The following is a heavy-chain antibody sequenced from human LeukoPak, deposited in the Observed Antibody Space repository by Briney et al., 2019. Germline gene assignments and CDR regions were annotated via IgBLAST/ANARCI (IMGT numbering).Heavy chain of an antibody. CDR2: INPNSGGT. Sequence: ASVKVSCKASGYTFTGYYMHWVRQAPGQGLEWMGWINPNSGGTNYAQKFQGRVTMTRDTSISTAYMELSRLRSDDTAVYYCARNDYGDYYYYYGMDVWGQGTTVTVSS. D-gene: IGHD4-17*01. CDR3: ARNDYGDYYYYYGMDV. V-gene: IGHV1-2*02. CDR1: GYTFTGYY. J-gene: IGHJ6*02.